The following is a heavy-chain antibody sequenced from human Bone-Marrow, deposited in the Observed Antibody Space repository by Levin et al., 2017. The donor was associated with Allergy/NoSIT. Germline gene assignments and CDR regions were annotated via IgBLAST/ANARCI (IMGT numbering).Heavy chain of an antibody. Sequence: PGGSLRLSCAASGLIFSNYAMNWVRQAPGKGLEWVSQISGSGSNTHYADSVRGRFTFSRDNSSNTVYLQMNSLRADDTAVYYCAGYDTNGYHSPFDYWGQGTLVTVSS. D-gene: IGHD3-22*01. CDR3: AGYDTNGYHSPFDY. V-gene: IGHV3-23*01. CDR1: GLIFSNYA. CDR2: ISGSGSNT. J-gene: IGHJ4*02.